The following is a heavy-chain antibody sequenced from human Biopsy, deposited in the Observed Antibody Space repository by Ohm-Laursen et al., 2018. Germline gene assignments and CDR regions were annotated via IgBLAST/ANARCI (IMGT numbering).Heavy chain of an antibody. J-gene: IGHJ6*02. V-gene: IGHV3-30*18. CDR1: GFTFNNYG. Sequence: SRRLSCSASGFTFNNYGMHWDRQAPGKGLEWGAFIFYDGSNTYYADSVKGRFTISRDNSRDTLYLQMSSLRAEDTAVYYCAKDRYNYTPIGGFSMDVWGQGTTVTVSS. D-gene: IGHD5-18*01. CDR3: AKDRYNYTPIGGFSMDV. CDR2: IFYDGSNT.